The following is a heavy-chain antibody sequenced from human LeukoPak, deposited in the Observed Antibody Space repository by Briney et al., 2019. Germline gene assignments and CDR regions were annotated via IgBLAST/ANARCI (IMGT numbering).Heavy chain of an antibody. CDR1: GYTFSTYD. V-gene: IGHV1-8*03. D-gene: IGHD3-16*02. CDR2: MNPNSGNT. J-gene: IGHJ4*02. CDR3: ARHRPYVWGRYREIDY. Sequence: GASVKVSCKASGYTFSTYDINWVRQATGQGLEWMGWMNPNSGNTGYAQKFQGRVSITRNNSISTAYMELSSLRSEDTAVYYCARHRPYVWGRYREIDYWGQGTLVTVSS.